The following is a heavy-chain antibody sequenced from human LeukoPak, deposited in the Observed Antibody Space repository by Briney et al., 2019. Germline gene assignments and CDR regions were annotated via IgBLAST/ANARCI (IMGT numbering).Heavy chain of an antibody. CDR2: IFYSGST. J-gene: IGHJ4*02. CDR1: GGSIRSYY. CDR3: ARGTRYYGSGERGDY. D-gene: IGHD3-10*01. V-gene: IGHV4-59*12. Sequence: SETLSLTCTVSGGSIRSYYWSWIRQPPGKGLEWIGHIFYSGSTNYNPSLKSRVIISVDTSKNQFSLKLSSVTAADTAVYYCARGTRYYGSGERGDYWGQGTLATVSS.